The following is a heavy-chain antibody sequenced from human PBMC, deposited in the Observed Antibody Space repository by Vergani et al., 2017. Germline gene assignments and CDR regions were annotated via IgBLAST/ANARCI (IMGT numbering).Heavy chain of an antibody. CDR3: ARHPSITRIVVGERGAFDI. D-gene: IGHD3-22*01. Sequence: QVQLQESGPGLVKPSQTLSLTCTVSGGSISSGDYYWSWIRQPPGKGLEWIGYIYYSGSTYYNPSLKSRVTISVDTSKNQFSLKLSSVTAADTAVYYCARHPSITRIVVGERGAFDIWGQGTMVTVSS. CDR2: IYYSGST. CDR1: GGSISSGDYY. J-gene: IGHJ3*02. V-gene: IGHV4-30-4*01.